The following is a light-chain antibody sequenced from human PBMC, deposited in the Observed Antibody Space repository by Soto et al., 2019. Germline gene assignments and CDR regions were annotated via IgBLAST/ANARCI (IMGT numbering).Light chain of an antibody. J-gene: IGLJ1*01. CDR1: SSNIGNNA. CDR3: AAWDDSLNAYV. Sequence: QSVLTQPPSVSEAPRQRVTISCSGSSSNIGNNAVNWYQQLPGKAPKLLIYYDDLLPSGVSDRFSGSKSGTSASLAISGLRSEDEADYYCAAWDDSLNAYVFGTGTKLTVL. V-gene: IGLV1-36*01. CDR2: YDD.